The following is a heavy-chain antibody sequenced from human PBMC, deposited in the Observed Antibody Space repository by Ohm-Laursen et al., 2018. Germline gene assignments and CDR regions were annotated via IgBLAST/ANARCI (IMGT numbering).Heavy chain of an antibody. CDR1: GFAFSNSW. J-gene: IGHJ3*02. CDR3: ANLPNAFDI. Sequence: SLRLSCAAPGFAFSNSWLTWVRQAPGKGLEWVSGISGSGVSTYYADSVKGRFTISRDNSKNTLYLQMNSLRAEDTAVYYCANLPNAFDIWGQGTMVTVSS. V-gene: IGHV3-23*01. CDR2: ISGSGVST.